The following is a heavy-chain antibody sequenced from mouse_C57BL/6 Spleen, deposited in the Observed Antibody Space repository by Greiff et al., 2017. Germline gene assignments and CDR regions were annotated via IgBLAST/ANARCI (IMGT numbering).Heavy chain of an antibody. CDR2: IRNKANGYTT. D-gene: IGHD4-1*02. V-gene: IGHV7-3*01. Sequence: EVQLQESGGGLVQPGGSLSLSCAASGFTFTDYYMSWVRQPPGKALEWLGFIRNKANGYTTEYSASVKGRFTISRDNSQSILYLQMNALRAEDSATYYCARSSNWDWYFDVWGTGTTVTVSS. J-gene: IGHJ1*03. CDR1: GFTFTDYY. CDR3: ARSSNWDWYFDV.